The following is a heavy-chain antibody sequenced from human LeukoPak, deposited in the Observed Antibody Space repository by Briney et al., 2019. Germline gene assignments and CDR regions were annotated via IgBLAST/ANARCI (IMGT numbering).Heavy chain of an antibody. CDR1: GHTFINYG. V-gene: IGHV1-18*01. CDR2: TSDYMGNR. J-gene: IGHJ3*02. D-gene: IGHD1-26*01. Sequence: ASVTVSCKASGHTFINYGIGWVRQAPGQGLEWMGWTSDYMGNRNTDYAQKFQGRVSMTTDSSTSTAYMELRSLTSDDTAVYYCARARHVGSSTDAFDIWGQGTRVTVSS. CDR3: ARARHVGSSTDAFDI.